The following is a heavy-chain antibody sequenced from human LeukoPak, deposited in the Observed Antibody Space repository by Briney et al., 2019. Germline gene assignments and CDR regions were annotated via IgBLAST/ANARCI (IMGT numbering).Heavy chain of an antibody. CDR1: GFTFSSYS. D-gene: IGHD3-3*01. J-gene: IGHJ3*02. CDR2: IRSSSSTI. Sequence: GGSLGLSCAASGFTFSSYSMNWVRQAPGKGLEWVSYIRSSSSTIYYADSVKGRFTISTDNANNSLYLQMDSLRAEDTAVYYCARSLRNAFDIWGQGTMVTVSS. V-gene: IGHV3-48*01. CDR3: ARSLRNAFDI.